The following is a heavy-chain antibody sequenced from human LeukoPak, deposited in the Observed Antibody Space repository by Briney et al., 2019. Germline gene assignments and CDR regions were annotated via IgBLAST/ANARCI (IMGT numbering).Heavy chain of an antibody. CDR2: IKEDGNKQ. CDR1: GFTFSDYW. D-gene: IGHD2-2*01. Sequence: GGSLRLSCVASGFTFSDYWMTWVRQAPGKGLERVANIKEDGNKQYYLDSVKGRFTISRDNGKNSLYLQMNSLRAEDTAAFYCAREIPGAMNAFDIWGQGTMVTVSS. J-gene: IGHJ3*02. CDR3: AREIPGAMNAFDI. V-gene: IGHV3-7*01.